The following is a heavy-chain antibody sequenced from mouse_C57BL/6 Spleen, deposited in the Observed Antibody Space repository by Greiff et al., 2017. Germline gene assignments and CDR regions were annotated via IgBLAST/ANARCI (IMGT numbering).Heavy chain of an antibody. CDR1: GYTFTSYW. Sequence: QVQLQQPGAELVKPGASVTLSCKASGYTFTSYWMHWVKQRPGRGLEWIGSIDPNRGGTNYNEKFKSKATLTVDKPASTAYMQLSSLTSEDSAVYYCARESNYYAMDYWGQGTSVTVSS. J-gene: IGHJ4*01. D-gene: IGHD2-5*01. CDR2: IDPNRGGT. CDR3: ARESNYYAMDY. V-gene: IGHV1-72*01.